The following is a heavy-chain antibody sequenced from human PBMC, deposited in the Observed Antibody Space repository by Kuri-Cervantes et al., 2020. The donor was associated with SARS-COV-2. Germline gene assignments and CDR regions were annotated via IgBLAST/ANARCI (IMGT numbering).Heavy chain of an antibody. Sequence: ASVKVSCKASRFTFTAYYIHWVRQAPGQGLEWMGWMNPNSGNTGYAQKFQGRVTMTRNTSISTAYMELSSLRSEDTAVYYCASPIPLPGGAFDIWGQGTMVTVSS. CDR1: RFTFTAYY. J-gene: IGHJ3*02. V-gene: IGHV1-8*02. CDR3: ASPIPLPGGAFDI. CDR2: MNPNSGNT. D-gene: IGHD1-14*01.